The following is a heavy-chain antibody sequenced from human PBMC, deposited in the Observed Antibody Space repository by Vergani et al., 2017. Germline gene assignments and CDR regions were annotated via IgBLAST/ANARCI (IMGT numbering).Heavy chain of an antibody. D-gene: IGHD6-6*01. CDR2: ISWNSGSI. CDR1: GFTFSSYA. Sequence: EVQLLESGGGLVQPGGSLRLSCAASGFTFSSYAMSWVRQAPGKGLEWVSGISWNSGSIGYADSVKGRFTISRDNAKNSLYLQMNSLRAEDTALYYCAKDSFYSSSGAFDIWGQGTMVTVSS. J-gene: IGHJ3*02. V-gene: IGHV3-9*01. CDR3: AKDSFYSSSGAFDI.